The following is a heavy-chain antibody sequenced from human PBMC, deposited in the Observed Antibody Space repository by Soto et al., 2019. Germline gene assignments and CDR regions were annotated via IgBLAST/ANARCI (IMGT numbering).Heavy chain of an antibody. J-gene: IGHJ4*02. D-gene: IGHD3-22*01. CDR1: GFTFSSYS. CDR2: ISGSGSGT. V-gene: IGHV3-23*01. Sequence: GGPLRLTGTASGFTFSSYSICGVRQAPGKGREWVSGISGSGSGTYYADSVKGRFTISRDNSKNTLYLQMNSLTDEDMAGYSCAKGSSGYYDTFDYWGQGTLVTFSS. CDR3: AKGSSGYYDTFDY.